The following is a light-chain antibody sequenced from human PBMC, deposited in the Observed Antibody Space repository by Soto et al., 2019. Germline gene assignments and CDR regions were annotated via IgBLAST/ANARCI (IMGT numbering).Light chain of an antibody. CDR1: QAITNY. CDR3: LHHNTYPWT. J-gene: IGKJ1*01. Sequence: DIQMTQSPSSLSASIGDRVTITCRSSQAITNYLAWYQQKPGKAPKRLIYAASTLQSGVPSRFSGSGSGTEFTLTISSLQPDDFATYYCLHHNTYPWTFGQGTKVELK. CDR2: AAS. V-gene: IGKV1-17*01.